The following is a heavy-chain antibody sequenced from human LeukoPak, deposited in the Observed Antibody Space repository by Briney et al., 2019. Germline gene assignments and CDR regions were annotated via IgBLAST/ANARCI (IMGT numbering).Heavy chain of an antibody. Sequence: PGGSLRLSCAASGFTFSSYSMNWVRQAPGKGLEWVSSISSSSSYIYYADSVKGRFTISRDNAKNSLYLQMNSLRAEDTAVYYCARDRGLWNYDFYWGQGTMVTVSS. D-gene: IGHD3-3*01. CDR3: ARDRGLWNYDFY. CDR2: ISSSSSYI. CDR1: GFTFSSYS. V-gene: IGHV3-21*01. J-gene: IGHJ3*01.